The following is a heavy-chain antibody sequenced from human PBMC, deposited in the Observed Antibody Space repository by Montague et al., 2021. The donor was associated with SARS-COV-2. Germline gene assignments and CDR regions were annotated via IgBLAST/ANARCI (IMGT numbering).Heavy chain of an antibody. CDR2: IFHSGRT. V-gene: IGHV4-59*01. CDR3: ARGGYYDNTGYYSDYYYNMDV. CDR1: GGSIDSFY. Sequence: SETLSLTSTVSGGSIDSFYWRWIRRPPGKGLEWIGCIFHSGRTYYNPSLKSRVSMSVDTSKNQVSLRLSSLTAADTAVYYCARGGYYDNTGYYSDYYYNMDVWGKGTTVTVSS. J-gene: IGHJ6*04. D-gene: IGHD3-22*01.